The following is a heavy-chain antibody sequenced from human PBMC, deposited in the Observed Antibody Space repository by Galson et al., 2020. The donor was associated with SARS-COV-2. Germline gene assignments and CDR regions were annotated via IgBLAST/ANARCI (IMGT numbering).Heavy chain of an antibody. Sequence: GGSLRLSCTASGFTFSSYWMHWVLQVPGKGMNWVDSINNDAMTTKYAYSVKGRFTITRNNASKTLLLQMYSLGGEDKAVYYCTRIYYDNSGYYPFDPWGPGTLVTVSS. D-gene: IGHD3-22*01. CDR1: GFTFSSYW. J-gene: IGHJ5*02. CDR2: INNDAMTT. V-gene: IGHV3-74*01. CDR3: TRIYYDNSGYYPFDP.